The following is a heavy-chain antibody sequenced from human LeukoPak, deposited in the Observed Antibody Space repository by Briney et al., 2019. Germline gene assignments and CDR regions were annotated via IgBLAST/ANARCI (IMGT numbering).Heavy chain of an antibody. D-gene: IGHD6-6*01. Sequence: PGGSLRLSCAASGFTFSSYGMHWVRQAPGKGLEWVAFIRYDGSNKYYADSVKGRSTISRDNSKNTLYLQMNSLRAEDTAVYYCAIFEYSSSSPVYYYYMDVWGKGTTVTVSS. J-gene: IGHJ6*03. CDR3: AIFEYSSSSPVYYYYMDV. CDR2: IRYDGSNK. V-gene: IGHV3-30*02. CDR1: GFTFSSYG.